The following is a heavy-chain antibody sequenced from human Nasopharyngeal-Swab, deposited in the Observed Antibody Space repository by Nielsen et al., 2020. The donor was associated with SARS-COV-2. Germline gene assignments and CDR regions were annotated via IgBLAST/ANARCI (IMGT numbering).Heavy chain of an antibody. CDR2: INPNGGVT. D-gene: IGHD3/OR15-3a*01. J-gene: IGHJ4*02. CDR3: ARDRSATFNYYNFWTGPDY. Sequence: ASVKVSCKASGYTFSGYFIHWFRQAPGQGLEWMGRINPNGGVTNYAQKFQVRVTMTRDTSISTVNMHLNRLSSDDTAVYYCARDRSATFNYYNFWTGPDYWGQGTLVTVSS. V-gene: IGHV1-2*06. CDR1: GYTFSGYF.